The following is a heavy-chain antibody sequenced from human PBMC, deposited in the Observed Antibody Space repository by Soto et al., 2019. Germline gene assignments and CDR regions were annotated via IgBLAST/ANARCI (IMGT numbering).Heavy chain of an antibody. Sequence: EVQLWESGGGLVQPGGSLRLSCAASGFTFSNYALTWVRQSPGKGLEWVSTSGGGGGTTYYADSVKGRFTISRDNSKNTVSLQMSSLRVEDTAIYYCARDWTGNTCPCLDVWGQGTTVSVSS. J-gene: IGHJ6*02. CDR2: SGGGGGTT. CDR3: ARDWTGNTCPCLDV. CDR1: GFTFSNYA. D-gene: IGHD2-8*02. V-gene: IGHV3-23*01.